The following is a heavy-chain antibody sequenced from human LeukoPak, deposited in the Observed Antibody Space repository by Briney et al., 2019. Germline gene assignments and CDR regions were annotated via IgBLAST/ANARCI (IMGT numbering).Heavy chain of an antibody. Sequence: PSETLSLTCAVYGGSFSGYYWSWIPHPPGKGLEWIGEINHSGSTNYNPSLKSRVTISVDTSKNQFSLKLSSVTAADTAVYYCARGRWIQLWLPRDWFDPWGQGTLVTVSS. D-gene: IGHD5-18*01. CDR1: GGSFSGYY. CDR2: INHSGST. V-gene: IGHV4-34*01. J-gene: IGHJ5*02. CDR3: ARGRWIQLWLPRDWFDP.